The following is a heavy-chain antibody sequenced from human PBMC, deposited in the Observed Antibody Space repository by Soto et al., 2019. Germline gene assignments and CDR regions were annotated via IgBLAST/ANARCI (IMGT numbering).Heavy chain of an antibody. J-gene: IGHJ4*02. V-gene: IGHV3-48*02. D-gene: IGHD3-22*01. CDR2: ISSSSSTI. CDR1: GFTFSSYS. Sequence: GGSLRLSCAASGFTFSSYSMNWVRQAPGKGLEWVSYISSSSSTIYYADSVKGRFTISRDNAKNSLYLQMNSLRDEDTAVYYAHTYYYDSSGYYYFDYWGQGTLVTVSS. CDR3: HTYYYDSSGYYYFDY.